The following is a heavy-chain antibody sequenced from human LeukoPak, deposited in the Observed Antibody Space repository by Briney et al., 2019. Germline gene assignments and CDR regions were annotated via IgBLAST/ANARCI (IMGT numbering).Heavy chain of an antibody. J-gene: IGHJ6*02. CDR2: ISYDGSNK. CDR1: GFILSSYG. Sequence: GGSLRLSCAASGFILSSYGMHWVRQAPGKGLEWVAVISYDGSNKYYADSVKGRFTISRDNSKNTLYLQMNSLRAEDTAVYYCAKLVEGVDIVVPWGQGTTVTVSS. CDR3: AKLVEGVDIVVP. D-gene: IGHD2-2*01. V-gene: IGHV3-30*18.